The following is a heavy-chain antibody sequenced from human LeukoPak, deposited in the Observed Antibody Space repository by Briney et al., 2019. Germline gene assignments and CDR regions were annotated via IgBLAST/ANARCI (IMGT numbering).Heavy chain of an antibody. CDR2: LGTDGTYT. Sequence: GGSLRLSCAASGFNLRDYWMHWVRQAPGKGLVWVSRLGTDGTYTNYADSVTGRFTISRDNAKNTLYLQMDSLRAEDTSFYYCVRDPSNSGNWFDLWGQGTLVTVPS. CDR3: VRDPSNSGNWFDL. J-gene: IGHJ5*02. CDR1: GFNLRDYW. V-gene: IGHV3-74*01. D-gene: IGHD4-11*01.